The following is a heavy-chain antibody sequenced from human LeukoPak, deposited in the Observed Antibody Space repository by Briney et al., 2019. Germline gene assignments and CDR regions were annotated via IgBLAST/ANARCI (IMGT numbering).Heavy chain of an antibody. J-gene: IGHJ4*02. CDR1: GFTFSSYG. CDR3: ARPSSSWYYFDY. V-gene: IGHV3-30*02. D-gene: IGHD6-13*01. CDR2: IRYDGSNK. Sequence: PGGSLRLSCAASGFTFSSYGMHWVRQAPGKGLEWVAFIRYDGSNKYYADSVKGRFTISRDNAKNSLYLQMNSLRVEDTAVYYCARPSSSWYYFDYWGQGTLVTVSS.